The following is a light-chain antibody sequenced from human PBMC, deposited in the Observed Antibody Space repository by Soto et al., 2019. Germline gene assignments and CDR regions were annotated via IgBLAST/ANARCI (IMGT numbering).Light chain of an antibody. Sequence: SALTQPASVSGSPGQSITISCTGTSSDVATYNLVSWYQQRPGTAPQLIIYEVTKRPSGVSTRFSGSQSGNTASLTISGLQADDEADYYCCSRVFGGGTKLTVL. V-gene: IGLV2-23*02. CDR1: SSDVATYNL. CDR2: EVT. J-gene: IGLJ3*02. CDR3: CSRV.